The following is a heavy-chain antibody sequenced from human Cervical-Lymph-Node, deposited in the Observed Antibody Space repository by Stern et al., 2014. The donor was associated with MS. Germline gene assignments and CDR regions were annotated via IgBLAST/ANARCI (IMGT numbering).Heavy chain of an antibody. CDR2: INPDGSSP. D-gene: IGHD6-13*01. V-gene: IGHV3-74*01. J-gene: IGHJ4*02. CDR1: GFTFDSDS. Sequence: EVQLVESGGGLVQPGGSLRLSCAASGFTFDSDSMHWVRQVPGKGLVWVARINPDGSSPRYADSVKGRFTIARDNAKNMLYLEMNSLRAEDTAVYYCSGSNWYFFDYWGQGTLVTVSS. CDR3: SGSNWYFFDY.